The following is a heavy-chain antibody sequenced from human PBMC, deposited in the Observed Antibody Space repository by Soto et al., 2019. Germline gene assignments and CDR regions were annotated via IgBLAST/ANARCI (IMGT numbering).Heavy chain of an antibody. J-gene: IGHJ6*02. D-gene: IGHD6-19*01. Sequence: GASVKVSCKASGYTFTGYYMHWVRQAPGQGLEWMGWINPNSGGTNYAQKFQGRVTMTRDTSISTAYMELSRLRSDDTAVYYCARGVAGMGGSYYYYGMDVWGQGTTVTLSS. CDR3: ARGVAGMGGSYYYYGMDV. V-gene: IGHV1-2*02. CDR1: GYTFTGYY. CDR2: INPNSGGT.